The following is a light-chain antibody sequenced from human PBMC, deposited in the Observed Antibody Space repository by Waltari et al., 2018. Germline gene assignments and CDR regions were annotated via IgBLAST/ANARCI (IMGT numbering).Light chain of an antibody. CDR2: EVS. V-gene: IGLV2-8*01. Sequence: QSALTHPPSASGSPGQSVAISCTGTTSDVGGYNYVSWYQQHPGKAPNLIIYEVSKRPSGVPDRFSGSKSGRTASLTVSGLQAEDEADYYCNSYAGSNNVVFGTGTKVTVL. CDR3: NSYAGSNNVV. CDR1: TSDVGGYNY. J-gene: IGLJ1*01.